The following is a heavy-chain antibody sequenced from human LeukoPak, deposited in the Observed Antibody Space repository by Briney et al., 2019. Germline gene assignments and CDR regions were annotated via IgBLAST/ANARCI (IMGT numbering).Heavy chain of an antibody. CDR2: IKQDGSEK. CDR1: GFTFSSYW. J-gene: IGHJ4*02. V-gene: IGHV3-7*01. CDR3: AKACSITMVRGVIFQGLFDY. D-gene: IGHD3-10*01. Sequence: PGGSLRLSCAASGFTFSSYWMSWVRQAPGKGLEWVANIKQDGSEKYYADSVKGRFTISRDNSKNTLYLQMNSLRAEDTAVYYCAKACSITMVRGVIFQGLFDYWGQGTLVTVSS.